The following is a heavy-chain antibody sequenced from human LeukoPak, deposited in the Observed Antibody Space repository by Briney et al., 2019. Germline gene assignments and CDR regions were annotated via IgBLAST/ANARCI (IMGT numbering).Heavy chain of an antibody. CDR2: FDPEDGET. CDR3: ATASPVVPPAGDYYYFGMDV. J-gene: IGHJ6*02. V-gene: IGHV1-24*01. D-gene: IGHD2-2*01. Sequence: PGASVKVSCKVSGYTLTELSMHWVRQAPGKGLEWMGGFDPEDGETIYAQKFQGRVTMTEDTSTDTAYMELSSLRSEDAAMYYCATASPVVPPAGDYYYFGMDVWGQGTTVTVSS. CDR1: GYTLTELS.